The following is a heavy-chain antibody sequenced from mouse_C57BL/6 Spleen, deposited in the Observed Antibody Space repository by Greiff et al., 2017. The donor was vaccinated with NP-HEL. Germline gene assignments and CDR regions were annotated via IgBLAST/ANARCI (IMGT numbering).Heavy chain of an antibody. CDR1: GYTFTEYT. CDR3: ASHCGYYSNYDWFAC. V-gene: IGHV1-62-2*01. Sequence: VKLMESGAELVKPGASVKLSCKASGYTFTEYTIHWVKQRPGQGLAWIGWFYPGSGSIKYNEKFKDKATLTADKSSNTVYMELSRLTSEDSAVYFCASHCGYYSNYDWFACWGQGTLVTVSA. D-gene: IGHD2-5*01. J-gene: IGHJ3*01. CDR2: FYPGSGSI.